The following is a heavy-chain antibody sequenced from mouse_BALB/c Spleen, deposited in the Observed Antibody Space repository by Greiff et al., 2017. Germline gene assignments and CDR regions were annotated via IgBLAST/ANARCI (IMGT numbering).Heavy chain of an antibody. D-gene: IGHD2-2*01. CDR1: GYTFSSYW. CDR2: ILPGSGST. CDR3: ARRIYYGYDGYYFDY. Sequence: QVQLQQSGAELMKPGASVKISCKATGYTFSSYWIEWVKQRPGHGLEWIGEILPGSGSTNYNEKFKGKATFTADTSSNTAYMQLSSLTSEDSAVYYCARRIYYGYDGYYFDYWGQGTTLTVSS. J-gene: IGHJ2*01. V-gene: IGHV1-9*01.